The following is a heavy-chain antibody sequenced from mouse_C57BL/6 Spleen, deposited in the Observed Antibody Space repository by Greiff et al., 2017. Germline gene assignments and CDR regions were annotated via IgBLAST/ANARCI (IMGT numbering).Heavy chain of an antibody. D-gene: IGHD2-3*01. Sequence: QVQLQQSGAELVKPGASVKISCKASGYAFSSYWMNWVKQRPGKGLEWIGQIYPGDGDTNYNGKFKGKATLTADKSSSTAYMQLSSLTSEDSAVYFCARGAIYDDYLAWFAYWGQGTLVTVSA. CDR1: GYAFSSYW. V-gene: IGHV1-80*01. J-gene: IGHJ3*01. CDR2: IYPGDGDT. CDR3: ARGAIYDDYLAWFAY.